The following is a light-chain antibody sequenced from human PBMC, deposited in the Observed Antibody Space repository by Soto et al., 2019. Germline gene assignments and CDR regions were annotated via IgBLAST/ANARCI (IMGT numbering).Light chain of an antibody. CDR2: AAS. Sequence: DIQMTQSPSSLSASVGDRVTITCRASQSISRYLNWYQQIPGKAPKPLIYAASTLQSGVPSRFSGSGSGTDFTLTISSLQPEDFATYYCQQSYEIPLTFGEGTKVEIK. V-gene: IGKV1-39*01. J-gene: IGKJ4*01. CDR3: QQSYEIPLT. CDR1: QSISRY.